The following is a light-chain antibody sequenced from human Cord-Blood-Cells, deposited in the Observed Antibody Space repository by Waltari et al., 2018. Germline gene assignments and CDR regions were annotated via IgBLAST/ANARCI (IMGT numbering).Light chain of an antibody. CDR3: QQYNSYST. Sequence: DIQMTQSPSTLSASVGDRVTITCRASQSISSWLDWYQQKPGKCPKLLIYDASSLESGVPSRFSGSGSGTEFTLTISSLQPDDFATYYCQQYNSYSTFGGGTKVEIK. J-gene: IGKJ4*01. CDR1: QSISSW. V-gene: IGKV1-5*01. CDR2: DAS.